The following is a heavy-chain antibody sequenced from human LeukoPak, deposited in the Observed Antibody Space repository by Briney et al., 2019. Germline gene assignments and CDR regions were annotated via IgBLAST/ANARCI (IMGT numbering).Heavy chain of an antibody. J-gene: IGHJ4*02. CDR1: GGSISSSLYY. D-gene: IGHD6-19*01. V-gene: IGHV4-39*01. CDR2: IFYSGSN. Sequence: LETLSLTRIFSGGSISSSLYYWGWIRHPPGKALEWSGSIFYSGSNYCNPSLKSRVPLSVDTSKNQFYLKLSSVTAADTAVYYGAWPYSSGWQPFDYWGQGALVSVSS. CDR3: AWPYSSGWQPFDY.